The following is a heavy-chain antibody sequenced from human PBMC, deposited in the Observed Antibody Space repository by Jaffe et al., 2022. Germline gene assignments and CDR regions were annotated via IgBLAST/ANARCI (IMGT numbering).Heavy chain of an antibody. CDR1: GFTFSSYA. CDR2: ISGSGGST. V-gene: IGHV3-23*01. CDR3: AKDHVHGSSRRVVVAAEGSGY. J-gene: IGHJ4*02. Sequence: EVQLLESGGGLVQPGGSLRLSCAASGFTFSSYAMSWVRQAPGKGLEWVSAISGSGGSTYYADSVKGRFTISRDNSKNTLYLQMNSLRAEDTAVYYCAKDHVHGSSRRVVVAAEGSGYWGQGTLVTVSS. D-gene: IGHD2-15*01.